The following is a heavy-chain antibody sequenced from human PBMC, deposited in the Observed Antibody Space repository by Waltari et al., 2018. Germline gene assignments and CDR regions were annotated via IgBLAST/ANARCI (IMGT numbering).Heavy chain of an antibody. CDR3: AKGAVGGAYGSTFPLDAFDI. D-gene: IGHD1-26*01. Sequence: QVQLVESGGGVVQPGRSLRLSCAASGFSFSSFGIHWVRQAPGKGREWVAVISYDGSNKYYADSVKGRFTISRDNSKNTLFLQMNSLRPEDTAVYYCAKGAVGGAYGSTFPLDAFDIWGQGTMVTVSS. CDR2: ISYDGSNK. J-gene: IGHJ3*02. V-gene: IGHV3-30*18. CDR1: GFSFSSFG.